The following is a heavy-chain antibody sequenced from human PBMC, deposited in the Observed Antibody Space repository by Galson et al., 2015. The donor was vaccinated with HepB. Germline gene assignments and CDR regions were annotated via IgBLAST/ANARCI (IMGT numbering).Heavy chain of an antibody. J-gene: IGHJ6*02. D-gene: IGHD5-18*01. V-gene: IGHV3-21*01. CDR1: GFTFSDYS. CDR3: ASDLLGGYSYGSYYYYGMDV. Sequence: SLRLSCAASGFTFSDYSMSWVRQAPGKGLEWVSSISSASTYIYYPHSVKGRFTISRDNAKNSLYLQMNSLRAEDTAVYYSASDLLGGYSYGSYYYYGMDVWGQGTTVTVSS. CDR2: ISSASTYI.